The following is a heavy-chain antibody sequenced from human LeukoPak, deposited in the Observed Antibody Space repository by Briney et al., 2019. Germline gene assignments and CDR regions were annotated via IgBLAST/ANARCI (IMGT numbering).Heavy chain of an antibody. Sequence: RASVKVSCKASGYTFTSYGISWVRQAPGQGLEWMGWISAYNGNTNYAQKLQGRVTMTTDTPTSTAYMELRSLRSEDTAVYYCARDVLRSQNWFDPWGQGTLVTVSS. V-gene: IGHV1-18*01. CDR3: ARDVLRSQNWFDP. CDR2: ISAYNGNT. D-gene: IGHD3-10*01. J-gene: IGHJ5*02. CDR1: GYTFTSYG.